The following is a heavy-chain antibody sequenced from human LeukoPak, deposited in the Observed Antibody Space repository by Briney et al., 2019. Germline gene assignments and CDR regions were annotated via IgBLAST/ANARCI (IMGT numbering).Heavy chain of an antibody. J-gene: IGHJ4*02. CDR2: IYYSGST. V-gene: IGHV4-39*01. CDR1: GGSISSSSYY. D-gene: IGHD3-10*01. CDR3: ARRSYGSGSYYRN. Sequence: SETLSLTCTVSGGSISSSSYYWGWIRQPPGTGLEWIGSIYYSGSTYYNPSLKSRVTISVDTSKNQFSLKLSSVTAADTAVYYCARRSYGSGSYYRNWGQGTLVTVSS.